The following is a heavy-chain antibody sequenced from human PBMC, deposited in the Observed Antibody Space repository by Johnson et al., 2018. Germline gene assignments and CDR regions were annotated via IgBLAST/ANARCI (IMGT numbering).Heavy chain of an antibody. D-gene: IGHD3-10*01. CDR3: GREEIWFGEFSTGMGV. Sequence: QVQLVESGGGVVQPGRSLRLSCTASGFMLSSYGMHWVRQAPGKGLEGVAVIWYDGSNKDYTDSVTGRLNISRDNAKNKRYLQMNSLRDEDMALYYCGREEIWFGEFSTGMGVWGHGTTVTVSS. CDR1: GFMLSSYG. V-gene: IGHV3-33*01. J-gene: IGHJ6*02. CDR2: IWYDGSNK.